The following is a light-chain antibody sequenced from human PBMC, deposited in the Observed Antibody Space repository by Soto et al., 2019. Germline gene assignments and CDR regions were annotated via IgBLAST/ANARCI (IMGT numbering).Light chain of an antibody. Sequence: QSVLTQPPSASGTPGQRVFIACSGSSSNIGGTNYAYWYQQLPGAAPKLLIHRNNLRPSGVPERISGSKSGTSASLAISGLWSEDEAVYYCASWDDRLGAVIFGGGTKVTVL. J-gene: IGLJ2*01. CDR2: RNN. CDR1: SSNIGGTNY. V-gene: IGLV1-47*03. CDR3: ASWDDRLGAVI.